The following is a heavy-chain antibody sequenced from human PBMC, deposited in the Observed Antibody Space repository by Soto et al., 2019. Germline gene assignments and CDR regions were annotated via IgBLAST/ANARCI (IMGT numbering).Heavy chain of an antibody. D-gene: IGHD1-20*01. J-gene: IGHJ4*02. CDR1: VFTFSSYS. CDR3: ARDRVPYKWKLLDY. Sequence: QVQLVESGGGVVQPGRSLRLSCAASVFTFSSYSMPWVRQAPGKWLEWVAVISYDGSTKYYADSVKGRFTISSDNSKNTRYLQMNSMRAKDTAVYYCARDRVPYKWKLLDYWGQGTLVTVSS. V-gene: IGHV3-30-3*01. CDR2: ISYDGSTK.